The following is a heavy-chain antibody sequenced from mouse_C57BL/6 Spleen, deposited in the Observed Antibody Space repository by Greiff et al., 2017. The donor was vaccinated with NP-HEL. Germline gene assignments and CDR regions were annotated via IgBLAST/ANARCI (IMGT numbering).Heavy chain of an antibody. CDR1: GYTFTSYG. CDR3: AREDWDETWFAD. V-gene: IGHV1-81*01. Sequence: QVQLQQSGAELARPGASVKLSCKASGYTFTSYGISWVKQRTGQGLEWIGEIYPRSGNTYYNEKFKGKATLTADKSSSTAYMELHSLTSEDSAVYFCAREDWDETWFADWGQGTLVTVAA. D-gene: IGHD4-1*01. J-gene: IGHJ3*01. CDR2: IYPRSGNT.